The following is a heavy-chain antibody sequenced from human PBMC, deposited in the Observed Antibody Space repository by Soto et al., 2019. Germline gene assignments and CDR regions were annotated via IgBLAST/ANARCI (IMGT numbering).Heavy chain of an antibody. CDR2: MHYTGCS. CDR3: ARKFSPLNEVPAAMFFDY. CDR1: GDSVTSHY. D-gene: IGHD2-2*01. V-gene: IGHV4-59*02. J-gene: IGHJ4*02. Sequence: SEALSLTCSFSGDSVTSHYLAWIRQSPEEELEWIGYMHYTGCSHYNPSLKSRVTISVDTSKNHFSLKLSSVTAADTAVYYCARKFSPLNEVPAAMFFDYWGQGTLVTVSS.